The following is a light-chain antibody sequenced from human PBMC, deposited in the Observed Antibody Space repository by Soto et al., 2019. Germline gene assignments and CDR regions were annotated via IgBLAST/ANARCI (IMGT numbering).Light chain of an antibody. CDR3: QQYGTSPWT. CDR1: QSISSNY. CDR2: GAS. Sequence: EIVLTQSPGILSLSPGERGTLSCRAGQSISSNYLAWYQQKPGQAPRLLVYGASRRATGIPDRFSGSGSGTDFTLTISRLEPEDFAVYYCQQYGTSPWTFGQGTKVEIK. V-gene: IGKV3-20*01. J-gene: IGKJ1*01.